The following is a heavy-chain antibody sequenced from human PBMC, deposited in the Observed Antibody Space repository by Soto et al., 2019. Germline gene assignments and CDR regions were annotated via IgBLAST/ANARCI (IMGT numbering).Heavy chain of an antibody. J-gene: IGHJ5*02. Sequence: GASVKVSCKASGGTFSSYAISWVRQAPGQGLEWMGGIIPIFGTANYAQKFQGRVTITADESTSTAYMELSSLRSEDTAVYYCARGLTAAGPNWFDPWGQGTLVTVSS. V-gene: IGHV1-69*13. CDR2: IIPIFGTA. D-gene: IGHD6-13*01. CDR1: GGTFSSYA. CDR3: ARGLTAAGPNWFDP.